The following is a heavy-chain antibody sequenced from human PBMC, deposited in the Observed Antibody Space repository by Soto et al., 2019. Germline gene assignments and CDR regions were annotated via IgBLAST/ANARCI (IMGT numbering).Heavy chain of an antibody. CDR3: ARDKGSDAPIDM. CDR2: IWHDGKNK. V-gene: IGHV3-33*01. Sequence: GGSLRLSCAASGFTFSSYGMHWVRQAPGKGLEWVAVIWHDGKNKYYADSVKGRFTISRDNSKSTLDLQMSSLRVEDAAVYYCARDKGSDAPIDMWGQGTMVTVSS. D-gene: IGHD3-10*01. J-gene: IGHJ3*02. CDR1: GFTFSSYG.